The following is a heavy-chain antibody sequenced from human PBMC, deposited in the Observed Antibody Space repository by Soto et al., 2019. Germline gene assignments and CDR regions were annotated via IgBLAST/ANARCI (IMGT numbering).Heavy chain of an antibody. CDR3: AREKRHNSLGGRFGMDV. D-gene: IGHD1-1*01. J-gene: IGHJ6*02. CDR1: GFIFSDFT. V-gene: IGHV3-21*01. CDR2: IGSSGGNS. Sequence: EVQLVESGGGLVKPGGSLRLSCAVSGFIFSDFTMNWVRQAPGKGLEWVASIGSSGGNSFYADSVKGRFIISRDNAKTSLDLQINSLRAEDTAVHYCAREKRHNSLGGRFGMDVWGQGTTVTVS.